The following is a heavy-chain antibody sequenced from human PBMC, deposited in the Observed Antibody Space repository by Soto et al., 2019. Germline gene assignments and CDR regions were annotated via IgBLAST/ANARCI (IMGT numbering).Heavy chain of an antibody. D-gene: IGHD2-15*01. J-gene: IGHJ6*02. CDR1: GFTFSDHY. Sequence: QVQLVESGGGLLKPGGSLRLSCAASGFTFSDHYMSWIRQAPGKGLEWVSYISSTSTYINYADSVKGRFTISRDNAKNSLPLPMNSLRAEDTAVYFCARMLHCSGGYCSGGMDVWGQGTTVSVFS. CDR3: ARMLHCSGGYCSGGMDV. CDR2: ISSTSTYI. V-gene: IGHV3-11*05.